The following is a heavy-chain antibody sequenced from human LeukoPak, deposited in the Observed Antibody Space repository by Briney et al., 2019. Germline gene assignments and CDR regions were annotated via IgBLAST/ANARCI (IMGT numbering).Heavy chain of an antibody. CDR2: IYYSGST. CDR1: GGSISSYY. V-gene: IGHV4-59*01. Sequence: SETLSLTCTVSGGSISSYYWSWIRQPPGKGLEWIGYIYYSGSTNYNPSLKSRVTISVDTSKNQFSLKLGSVTAADTAVYYCARVGTFSSSWYSSNWFDPWGQGTLVTVSS. J-gene: IGHJ5*02. D-gene: IGHD6-13*01. CDR3: ARVGTFSSSWYSSNWFDP.